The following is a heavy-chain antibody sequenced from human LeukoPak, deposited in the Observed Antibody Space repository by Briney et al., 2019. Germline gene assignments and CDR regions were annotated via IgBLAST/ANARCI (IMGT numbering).Heavy chain of an antibody. CDR3: ARAPPGPSYSSSRNHFDY. Sequence: GGPLRLSCAASGFTFSSYWMSGLRQAPGKGGVCLANIKQDGSEIYYVDSVKGRFTISRDNAENSLYVQMNSLRAEEPAVYYCARAPPGPSYSSSRNHFDYWGQGTLVTVSS. V-gene: IGHV3-7*01. CDR2: IKQDGSEI. D-gene: IGHD6-6*01. J-gene: IGHJ4*02. CDR1: GFTFSSYW.